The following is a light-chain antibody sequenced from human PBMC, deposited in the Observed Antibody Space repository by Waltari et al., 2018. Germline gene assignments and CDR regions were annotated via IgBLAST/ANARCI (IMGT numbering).Light chain of an antibody. J-gene: IGLJ1*01. CDR2: DSD. CDR1: SSNIATNY. Sequence: QSVFTQPPSLSAAPGQRVTVSCSGSSSNIATNYVSWYQQFPGTAPKLLISDSDERPSGIPDRFSASKSGTSATLGITGLQTGDEADYFCGTWDSSLRAYVFGTGTEVTVL. V-gene: IGLV1-51*01. CDR3: GTWDSSLRAYV.